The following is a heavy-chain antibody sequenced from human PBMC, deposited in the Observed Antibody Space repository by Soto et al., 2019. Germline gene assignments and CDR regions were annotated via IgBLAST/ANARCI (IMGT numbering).Heavy chain of an antibody. Sequence: PGWSLRLSCASSVFTFISYEMNWARQAPGKGLEWVSYISSSGSTIYYADPVKGRFTISRDNAKNSLYLQMNSLRAEDTAVYYCARDHKGGYYYYGMDVWGQGTTVTVSS. CDR1: VFTFISYE. CDR2: ISSSGSTI. V-gene: IGHV3-48*03. J-gene: IGHJ6*02. CDR3: ARDHKGGYYYYGMDV.